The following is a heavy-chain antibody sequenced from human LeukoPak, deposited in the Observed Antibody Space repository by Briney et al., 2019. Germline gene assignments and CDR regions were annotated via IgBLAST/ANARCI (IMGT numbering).Heavy chain of an antibody. V-gene: IGHV3-64*01. J-gene: IGHJ4*02. D-gene: IGHD3-10*01. CDR2: ISSNGGST. Sequence: PGGSLRLSXTASGFSFSSYAMYWVRQAPGKGLEYVSAISSNGGSTYYANSVKGRFTISGDNSKNTLYLQMGSLRVEDVAVYYCARDSGSSSAVDYWGQGALVTVSS. CDR3: ARDSGSSSAVDY. CDR1: GFSFSSYA.